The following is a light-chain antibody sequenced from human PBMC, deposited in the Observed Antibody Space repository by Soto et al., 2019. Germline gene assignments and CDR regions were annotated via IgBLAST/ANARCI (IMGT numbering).Light chain of an antibody. J-gene: IGKJ2*01. CDR3: QQRYSTPST. CDR1: QSISSY. Sequence: DIQMTQSPSSLSASVGDRVTITCRASQSISSYLNWYQQKPGKAPKLLIYAASSLQSGVPSRISGSGSGTDFTLTISSLQPEDFATYSCQQRYSTPSTFGQGTKLEIK. V-gene: IGKV1-39*01. CDR2: AAS.